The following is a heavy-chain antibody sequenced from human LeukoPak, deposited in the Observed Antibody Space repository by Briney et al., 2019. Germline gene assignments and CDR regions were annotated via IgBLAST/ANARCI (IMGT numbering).Heavy chain of an antibody. CDR2: ISAYNGNT. V-gene: IGHV1-18*01. CDR3: ARALSVSSGTCYDY. CDR1: GYTFTSYG. J-gene: IGHJ4*02. Sequence: ASVKVSCKASGYTFTSYGISWVRQAPGQGLEWMGWISAYNGNTNYAQKLQGRVTLTTDTSTSTTYMELRSLRSDDTAMYYCARALSVSSGTCYDYWGQGTLVTVSS. D-gene: IGHD2-15*01.